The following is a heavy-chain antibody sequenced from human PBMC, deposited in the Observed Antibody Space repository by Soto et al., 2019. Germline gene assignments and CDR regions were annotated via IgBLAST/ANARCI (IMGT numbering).Heavy chain of an antibody. CDR1: CVSISSGGYY. J-gene: IGHJ4*02. D-gene: IGHD2-15*01. CDR2: IYYSGST. V-gene: IGHV4-31*03. Sequence: LSLTCTGSCVSISSGGYYCSWIRKHPGKGLEWIGYIYYSGSTYYNPSLKSRVTISVDTSKNQFSLKLSSVTAADTAVYYCASNSAGYCSGGSCYSGPNWGQGTLVTVSS. CDR3: ASNSAGYCSGGSCYSGPN.